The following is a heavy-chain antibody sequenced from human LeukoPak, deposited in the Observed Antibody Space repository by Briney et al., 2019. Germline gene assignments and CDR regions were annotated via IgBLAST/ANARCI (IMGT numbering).Heavy chain of an antibody. D-gene: IGHD2-2*01. CDR2: INPNSGGT. V-gene: IGHV1-2*02. CDR1: GYTFTGYY. J-gene: IGHJ5*02. CDR3: ARSSDCSSTSCANWFDP. Sequence: ASVKASCKASGYTFTGYYMHWGRQAPGQRLEWMGWINPNSGGTNYAQKFQGRVTMTRDTSISTAYMELSRRRSDDTAVYYCARSSDCSSTSCANWFDPWGQGTLVTVSS.